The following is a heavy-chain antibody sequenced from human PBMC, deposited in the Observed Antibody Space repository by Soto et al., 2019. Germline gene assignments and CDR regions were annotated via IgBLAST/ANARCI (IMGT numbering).Heavy chain of an antibody. Sequence: GGSLRLSCAASGFSFSSVWMTWVRQAPGKGLECVANIKYDGSEEYYVESVKGRFTISRDNAKNSLYLQMNSLRDEDSAVYYCVTDLNWQGHWGQGTLVTVSS. CDR1: GFSFSSVW. CDR3: VTDLNWQGH. V-gene: IGHV3-7*01. J-gene: IGHJ4*02. CDR2: IKYDGSEE.